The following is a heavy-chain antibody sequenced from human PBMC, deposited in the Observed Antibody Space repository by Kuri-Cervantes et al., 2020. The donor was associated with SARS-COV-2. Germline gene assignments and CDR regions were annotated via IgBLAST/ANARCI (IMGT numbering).Heavy chain of an antibody. D-gene: IGHD6-13*01. V-gene: IGHV4-39*07. CDR1: GGSISSSSYY. CDR2: INHSGST. Sequence: SETLSLTCTVSGGSISSSSYYWGWIRQPPGKGLEWIGEINHSGSTNYNPSLKSRVTISVDTSKNHFSLKLSSVTAADTAVYYCARESGETVSSWESWFDPWGQGTLVTVSS. J-gene: IGHJ5*02. CDR3: ARESGETVSSWESWFDP.